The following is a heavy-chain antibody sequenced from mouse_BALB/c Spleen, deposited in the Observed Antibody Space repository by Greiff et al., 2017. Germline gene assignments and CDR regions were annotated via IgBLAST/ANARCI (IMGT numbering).Heavy chain of an antibody. CDR2: IWTGGGT. V-gene: IGHV2-9-2*01. CDR3: VRDNGSSLAWFAY. J-gene: IGHJ3*01. CDR1: GFSLTSYD. D-gene: IGHD1-1*01. Sequence: VKLMESGPGLVAPSQSLSITCTVSGFSLTSYDISWIRQPPGKGLEWLGVIWTGGGTNYNSAFMSRLSISKDNSKSQVFLKMNSLQTDDTAIYYCVRDNGSSLAWFAYWGQGTLVTVSA.